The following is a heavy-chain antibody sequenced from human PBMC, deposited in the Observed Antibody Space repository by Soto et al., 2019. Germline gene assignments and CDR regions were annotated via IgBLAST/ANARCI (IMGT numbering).Heavy chain of an antibody. CDR1: GFTFSSYG. CDR2: ISYDGSNK. V-gene: IGHV3-30*18. Sequence: QVQLVESGGGVVQPGRSLRLSCAASGFTFSSYGMHWVRQAPGKGLEWVAVISYDGSNKYYADSVKGRFTISRDNSSNXXYLQMNSLRAEDTAVYYCAKEEALTTTAWYYGMDVWGQGTTVTVSS. J-gene: IGHJ6*02. D-gene: IGHD4-17*01. CDR3: AKEEALTTTAWYYGMDV.